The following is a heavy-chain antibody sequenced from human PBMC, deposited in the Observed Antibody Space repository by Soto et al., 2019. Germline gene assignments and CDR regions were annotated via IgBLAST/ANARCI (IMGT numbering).Heavy chain of an antibody. CDR2: IFYSGTT. CDR1: GYSISSADYY. Sequence: SETLSLTCPVSGYSISSADYYWSWIRQTPGKGLEWIGHIFYSGTTYYNPSLKSRLTISVDTSKNHFSLRLTSVTAADTAVYYCARDLWVEPELYYYGMDVWGQGTTVTVSS. J-gene: IGHJ6*02. V-gene: IGHV4-30-4*01. CDR3: ARDLWVEPELYYYGMDV. D-gene: IGHD1-1*01.